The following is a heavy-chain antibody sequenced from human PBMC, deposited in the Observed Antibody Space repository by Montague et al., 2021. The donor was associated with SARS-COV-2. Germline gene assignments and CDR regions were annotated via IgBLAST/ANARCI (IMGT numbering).Heavy chain of an antibody. Sequence: SETLSLTCTVSGDSIRSYYWSWIRQPPGKGLEWIGNIYYSGITNYNPSLKSRVTTSIDTSKNQFSLRLSSATAADTAVYYCARVRLTGTTAPYFDYWGQGTLVTVSS. V-gene: IGHV4-59*01. CDR1: GDSIRSYY. J-gene: IGHJ4*02. D-gene: IGHD1-1*01. CDR2: IYYSGIT. CDR3: ARVRLTGTTAPYFDY.